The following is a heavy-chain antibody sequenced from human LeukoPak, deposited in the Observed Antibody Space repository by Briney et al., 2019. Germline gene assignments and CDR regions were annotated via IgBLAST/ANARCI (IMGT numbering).Heavy chain of an antibody. Sequence: GASVKVSCKASGGTFSSYAISWVRQAPGQGLEWMGGIIPIFGTANYAQKFQGRVTIATDESTSTAYMELSRLRSDDTAVYYCARDPMWYCSSTSCWENWFDPWGQVTLVTVSS. J-gene: IGHJ5*02. CDR1: GGTFSSYA. D-gene: IGHD2-2*01. CDR2: IIPIFGTA. V-gene: IGHV1-69*05. CDR3: ARDPMWYCSSTSCWENWFDP.